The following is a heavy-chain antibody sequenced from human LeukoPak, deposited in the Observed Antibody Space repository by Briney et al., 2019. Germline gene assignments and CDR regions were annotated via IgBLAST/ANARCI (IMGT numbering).Heavy chain of an antibody. CDR3: AREGDDDYGDYVGLERTNWFDP. D-gene: IGHD4-17*01. V-gene: IGHV3-21*01. CDR2: IAKTSGYM. J-gene: IGHJ5*02. CDR1: GFTFNTYN. Sequence: PGGSLRLSCAASGFTFNTYNMNWVRQAPGKGLEWVSSIAKTSGYMYYADSVRGRFTISRDNAKRSLYLQMNSLGAEDTAVYYCAREGDDDYGDYVGLERTNWFDPWGQGTLVTVSS.